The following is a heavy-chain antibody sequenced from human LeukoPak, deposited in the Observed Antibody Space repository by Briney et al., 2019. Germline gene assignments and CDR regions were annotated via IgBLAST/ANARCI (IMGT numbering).Heavy chain of an antibody. D-gene: IGHD6-13*01. CDR1: GFTFSSYW. J-gene: IGHJ6*03. CDR3: ARDRIADPYYYYYYYMDV. CDR2: IKQDGSEK. Sequence: GGPLRLSCAASGFTFSSYWMSWVRQAPGKGLEWVANIKQDGSEKYYVDSVKGRFTISRDNAKNSLYLQMNSLRAEDTAVYYCARDRIADPYYYYYYYMDVWGKGTTVTVSS. V-gene: IGHV3-7*01.